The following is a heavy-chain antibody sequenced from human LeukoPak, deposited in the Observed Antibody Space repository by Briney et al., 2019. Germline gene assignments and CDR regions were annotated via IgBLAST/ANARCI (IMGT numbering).Heavy chain of an antibody. Sequence: GGSLRVSCAVSGYTFSSYWMSWVRQAPGKGLEWVANIKQDGNEKYYVDSVKGRFTISRDNAKNSLYLQMNSLRAEDTAVYYCARDKIVGATNFDYWGQGTLVTVSS. CDR1: GYTFSSYW. V-gene: IGHV3-7*01. CDR3: ARDKIVGATNFDY. CDR2: IKQDGNEK. D-gene: IGHD1-26*01. J-gene: IGHJ4*02.